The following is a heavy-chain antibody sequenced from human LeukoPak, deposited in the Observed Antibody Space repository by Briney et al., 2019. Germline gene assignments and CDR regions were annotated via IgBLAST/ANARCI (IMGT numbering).Heavy chain of an antibody. CDR2: IKQDGSQK. CDR3: ARENWANDY. D-gene: IGHD7-27*01. J-gene: IGHJ4*02. Sequence: GGSLRLSCAASGFTFTTYWMAWVRQAPGKGLEWVANIKQDGSQKYYVDSVKGRFTISRDNAKNSLYLQMNSLKAEDTAVYYCARENWANDYWGQGTLVTVSP. V-gene: IGHV3-7*01. CDR1: GFTFTTYW.